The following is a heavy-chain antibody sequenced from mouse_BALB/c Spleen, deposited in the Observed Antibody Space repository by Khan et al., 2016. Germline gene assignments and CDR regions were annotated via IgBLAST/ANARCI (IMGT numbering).Heavy chain of an antibody. CDR2: IDPENGNT. CDR1: GFNIKDYY. CDR3: ALDGSWFSY. V-gene: IGHV14-1*02. J-gene: IGHJ3*01. D-gene: IGHD2-3*01. Sequence: VQLKQSGAELVRPGALVKLSCKASGFNIKDYYMHWVKQRPEQGLEWIGWIDPENGNTIYDPKFQGKARITADTSSNTAYLQLSSLTSEDTAVYYCALDGSWFSYWCQGTLVTVSA.